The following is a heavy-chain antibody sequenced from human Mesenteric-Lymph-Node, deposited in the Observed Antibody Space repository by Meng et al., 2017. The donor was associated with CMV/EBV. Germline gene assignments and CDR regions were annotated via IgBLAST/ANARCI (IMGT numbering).Heavy chain of an antibody. V-gene: IGHV5-10-1*01. D-gene: IGHD5-12*01. Sequence: SGFLFYRHWLNVLRQVPGKGLESIGEIDPDDSSTNYSPSSLGHVTIPPHKSINSAYLQWTSLKSSDSAIYYCAISRSGYDFIPLNFDYGRQGTLVTVSS. CDR3: AISRSGYDFIPLNFDY. J-gene: IGHJ4*02. CDR2: IDPDDSST. CDR1: GFLFYRHW.